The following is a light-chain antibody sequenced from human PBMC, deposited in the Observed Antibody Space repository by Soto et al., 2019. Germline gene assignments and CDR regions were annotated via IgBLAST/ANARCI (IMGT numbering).Light chain of an antibody. CDR3: QQYGSSPWT. J-gene: IGKJ1*01. CDR2: GAS. CDR1: RSVSTTY. Sequence: ETVLTQSPGTLSLSPGERASLSCRASRSVSTTYLAWYQQKPGQAPRLLIYGASSRATGIPDRFRGSGSGTDFTLTISRLDPEDFAVYYCQQYGSSPWTFGQGTKVDIK. V-gene: IGKV3-20*01.